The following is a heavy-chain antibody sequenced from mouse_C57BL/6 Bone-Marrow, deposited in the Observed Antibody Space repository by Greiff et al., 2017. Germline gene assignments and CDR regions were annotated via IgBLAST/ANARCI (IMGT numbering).Heavy chain of an antibody. Sequence: QVQLQQPGAELVKPGASVKVSCKASGYTFTSYWMHWVKQRPGQGLEWIGRIHPSDSDTNYNQKFKGKATLTVDKSSSTAYMQLSSLTSEDSAVYYCAIRGNYYGSSYGEEDYFDYWGQGTTLTVSS. CDR1: GYTFTSYW. CDR3: AIRGNYYGSSYGEEDYFDY. J-gene: IGHJ2*01. CDR2: IHPSDSDT. D-gene: IGHD1-1*01. V-gene: IGHV1-74*01.